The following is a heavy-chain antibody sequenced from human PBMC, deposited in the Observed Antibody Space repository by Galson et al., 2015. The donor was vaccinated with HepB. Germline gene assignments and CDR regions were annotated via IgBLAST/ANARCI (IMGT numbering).Heavy chain of an antibody. D-gene: IGHD3-10*01. CDR1: GFTFRTHA. J-gene: IGHJ4*02. Sequence: SLRLSCAASGFTFRTHAMDWVRQAPGKGLEWVAVISNDGSNKFYADSVKGRFTISRDNSKNTLYLQMNNLRADDTAVYYCAKDYIGDYLDSWGQGTLVTVSS. CDR3: AKDYIGDYLDS. V-gene: IGHV3-30*18. CDR2: ISNDGSNK.